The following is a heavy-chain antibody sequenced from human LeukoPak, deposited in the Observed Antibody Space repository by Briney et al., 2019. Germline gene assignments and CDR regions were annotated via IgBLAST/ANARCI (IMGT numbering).Heavy chain of an antibody. Sequence: PSETLSPTCTVSGGSISSGSYYWSWIRQPAGKGLEWIGRIYTSGSTNYNPSLKSRVTISVDTSKNQFSLKLSSATAADTAVYYCARARSNDAFDIWGQGTMVTVSS. CDR1: GGSISSGSYY. V-gene: IGHV4-61*02. CDR3: ARARSNDAFDI. J-gene: IGHJ3*02. CDR2: IYTSGST.